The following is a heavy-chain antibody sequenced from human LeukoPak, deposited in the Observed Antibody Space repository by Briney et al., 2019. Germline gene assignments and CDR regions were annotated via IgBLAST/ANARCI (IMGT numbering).Heavy chain of an antibody. Sequence: GVLRLSCAASGFTFFSYSMTWVRQAPGKGLEWVSIISGGSGTTYYADSVKGRFTISRDNSKNTLFLLMNSLRAEDPAVYYCAKDRYYDSFYYFDYWGQGTLVTVSS. V-gene: IGHV3-23*01. D-gene: IGHD3-22*01. CDR2: ISGGSGTT. CDR3: AKDRYYDSFYYFDY. J-gene: IGHJ4*02. CDR1: GFTFFSYS.